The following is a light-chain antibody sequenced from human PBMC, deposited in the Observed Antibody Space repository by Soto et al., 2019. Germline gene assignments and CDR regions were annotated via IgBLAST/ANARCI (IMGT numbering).Light chain of an antibody. CDR3: QQYSKWPPWT. V-gene: IGKV3-15*01. J-gene: IGKJ1*01. CDR2: RAA. Sequence: EIVMTQSPATLAGTPGETVTLSCRASQSLGGNLAWYQQKPGQAPRLLIFRAATRATGVPARLSGRGSGTEFSLTISGLQSEDFAVYYWQQYSKWPPWTFGPGTKVDIK. CDR1: QSLGGN.